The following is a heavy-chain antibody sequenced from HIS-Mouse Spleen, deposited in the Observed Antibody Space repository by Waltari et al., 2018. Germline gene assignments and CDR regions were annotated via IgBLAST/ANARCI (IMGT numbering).Heavy chain of an antibody. V-gene: IGHV1-58*02. CDR2: IVVGSGNT. CDR1: GFTFTSSA. D-gene: IGHD6-13*01. Sequence: QMQLVQSGPEVKKPGTSVKVSCKASGFTFTSSAMQWVRQARGQRLEWIGWIVVGSGNTNYEQKFQERVTITRDMSTSTAYMELSSLRSEDTAVYYCAAGIAAAGTGMGFDPWGQGTLVTVSS. J-gene: IGHJ5*02. CDR3: AAGIAAAGTGMGFDP.